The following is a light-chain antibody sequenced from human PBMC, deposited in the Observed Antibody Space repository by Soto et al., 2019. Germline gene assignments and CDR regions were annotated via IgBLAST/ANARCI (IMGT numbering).Light chain of an antibody. CDR2: GNS. Sequence: QSVLTQPPSVSGAPGQRAPISCTGSSSNIGAGYDVHWYQQLPGTAPKLLIYGNSNRPSGVPDRFSGSKSGTSASLAITGLQAEDEADYYCQSYDSSLSGSKVFGTGTKVTVL. V-gene: IGLV1-40*01. CDR1: SSNIGAGYD. CDR3: QSYDSSLSGSKV. J-gene: IGLJ1*01.